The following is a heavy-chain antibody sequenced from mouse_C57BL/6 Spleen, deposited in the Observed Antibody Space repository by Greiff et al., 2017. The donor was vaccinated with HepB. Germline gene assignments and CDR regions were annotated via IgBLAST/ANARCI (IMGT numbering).Heavy chain of an antibody. V-gene: IGHV1-18*01. D-gene: IGHD1-1*01. CDR2: INPNNGGT. CDR1: GYTFTDYN. CDR3: ARRTYYGSSSWYFDV. J-gene: IGHJ1*03. Sequence: EVQLQQSGPELVKPGASVKIPCKASGYTFTDYNMDWVKQSHGKSLEWIGDINPNNGGTIYNQKFKGKATLTVDKSSSTAYMELRSLTSEDTAVYYCARRTYYGSSSWYFDVWGTGTTVTVSS.